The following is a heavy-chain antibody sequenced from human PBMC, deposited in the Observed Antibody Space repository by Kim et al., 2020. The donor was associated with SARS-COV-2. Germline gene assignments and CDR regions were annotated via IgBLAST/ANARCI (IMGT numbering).Heavy chain of an antibody. CDR2: SET. D-gene: IGHD4-17*01. Sequence: SETSYAPSIQGQVTISADKSSITAYLQWSSLKASDTAMYYCARMDGDRDYWGQGTLVTVSS. J-gene: IGHJ4*02. V-gene: IGHV5-51*01. CDR3: ARMDGDRDY.